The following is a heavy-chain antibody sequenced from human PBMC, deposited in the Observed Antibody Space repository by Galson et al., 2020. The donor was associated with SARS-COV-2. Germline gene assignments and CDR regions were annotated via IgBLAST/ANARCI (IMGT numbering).Heavy chain of an antibody. Sequence: ASVKVSCQASGYTFTRYYMHWVRQAPGQGLEWMGLITPNTGDTNYAQNFQGRVTMTRDTSIRTAYMELSRLRSDDTAVYYCARRGSRSLDYWGQGTLVTVSS. D-gene: IGHD3-10*01. J-gene: IGHJ4*02. CDR3: ARRGSRSLDY. V-gene: IGHV1-2*02. CDR1: GYTFTRYY. CDR2: ITPNTGDT.